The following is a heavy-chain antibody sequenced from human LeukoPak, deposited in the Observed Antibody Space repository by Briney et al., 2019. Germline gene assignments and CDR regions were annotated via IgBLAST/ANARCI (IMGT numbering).Heavy chain of an antibody. CDR1: GFTFSDYY. CDR3: ASVPWGSVSVEDY. J-gene: IGHJ4*02. V-gene: IGHV3-11*04. D-gene: IGHD7-27*01. CDR2: ISSSGSTI. Sequence: GGSLRLSCAASGFTFSDYYMSWIRQAPGKGLEWVSYISSSGSTIYYADSVKGRFTISRDNAKSSLYLQMNSLRAEDTAVYYCASVPWGSVSVEDYWGQGTLVTVSS.